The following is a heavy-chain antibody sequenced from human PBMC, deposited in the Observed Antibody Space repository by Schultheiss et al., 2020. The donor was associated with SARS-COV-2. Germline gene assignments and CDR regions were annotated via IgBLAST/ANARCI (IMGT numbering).Heavy chain of an antibody. J-gene: IGHJ4*02. CDR1: GFTLSSYG. D-gene: IGHD1-26*01. V-gene: IGHV3-33*01. CDR2: VWYDGSDK. CDR3: ARNSGSSLDY. Sequence: GGSLRLSCAASGFTLSSYGMHWVRQAPGKGLEWVAVVWYDGSDKYYADSVKGRFTISRDNSKNTVDLQMNSLRADDTAVFYCARNSGSSLDYWGQGTLVTVSS.